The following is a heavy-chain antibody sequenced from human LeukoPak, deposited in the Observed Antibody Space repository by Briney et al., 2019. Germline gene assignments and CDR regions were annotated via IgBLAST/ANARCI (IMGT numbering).Heavy chain of an antibody. V-gene: IGHV5-51*01. CDR1: GYSFTSYW. Sequence: GESLKISCKGSGYSFTSYWIGWVRQMPGKGLEWMGIIYPGDSDTRYSPSFQGQVTISADKSISTAYLRWSSLKASDTAMYYCARQNRGEDYSNAGARYYYYYMDVWGKGTTVTVSS. CDR2: IYPGDSDT. D-gene: IGHD4-11*01. CDR3: ARQNRGEDYSNAGARYYYYYMDV. J-gene: IGHJ6*03.